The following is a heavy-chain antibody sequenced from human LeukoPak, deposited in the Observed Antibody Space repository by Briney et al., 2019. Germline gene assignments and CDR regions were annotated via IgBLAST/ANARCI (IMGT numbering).Heavy chain of an antibody. D-gene: IGHD4-17*01. Sequence: GGSLRLSCTASGFTFNGYSMNWVRQAPGKGLERVSSISTSSSYIYYADSVKGRFTISRNNPKNSLYLQMNSLRAEDTAVYYCARNRGDPSYFDYWGQGTLVTVSS. CDR1: GFTFNGYS. CDR2: ISTSSSYI. J-gene: IGHJ4*02. CDR3: ARNRGDPSYFDY. V-gene: IGHV3-21*01.